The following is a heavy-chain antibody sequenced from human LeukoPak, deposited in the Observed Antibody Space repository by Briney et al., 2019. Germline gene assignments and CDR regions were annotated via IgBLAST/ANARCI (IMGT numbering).Heavy chain of an antibody. V-gene: IGHV3-9*01. J-gene: IGHJ4*02. Sequence: PGRSLRLSCAASGFTFDDYAMHWVRQAPGKGLEWVSGISWNSGSIGYADSVKGRFTISRDNAKNSLYLQMNSLRAEDTALYYCARMSGQQLGTVDYWGQGTLVTVSS. D-gene: IGHD6-13*01. CDR3: ARMSGQQLGTVDY. CDR1: GFTFDDYA. CDR2: ISWNSGSI.